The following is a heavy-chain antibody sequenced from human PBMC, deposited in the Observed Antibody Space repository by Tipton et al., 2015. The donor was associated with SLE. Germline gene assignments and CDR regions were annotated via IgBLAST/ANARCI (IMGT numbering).Heavy chain of an antibody. V-gene: IGHV4-59*08. D-gene: IGHD3-3*01. CDR2: IDYSGST. Sequence: TLSLTCTVSGGSISSYYWSWIRQPPGKGLEWIGYIDYSGSTNYNPSLKSRVTISVDTSKNQFSLKLSSVTAADTAVYYCARHAGTYYDFWSGYRTPFYFDYWGRGPVVTVSS. J-gene: IGHJ4*02. CDR3: ARHAGTYYDFWSGYRTPFYFDY. CDR1: GGSISSYY.